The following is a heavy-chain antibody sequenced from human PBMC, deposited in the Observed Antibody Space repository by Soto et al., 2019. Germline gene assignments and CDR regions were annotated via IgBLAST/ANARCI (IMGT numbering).Heavy chain of an antibody. CDR1: GYTFTSYG. Sequence: QVHLVQSGAEVKKPGASVKVSCKASGYTFTSYGITWVRQAPGQGLEWMGWISAHNGNTDYAQKLQGRVIVTRDTSTSTAYLERRSLISDDTAEYYCERGRDGDFWGQGSLVTVSS. J-gene: IGHJ4*02. CDR3: ERGRDGDF. CDR2: ISAHNGNT. V-gene: IGHV1-18*01.